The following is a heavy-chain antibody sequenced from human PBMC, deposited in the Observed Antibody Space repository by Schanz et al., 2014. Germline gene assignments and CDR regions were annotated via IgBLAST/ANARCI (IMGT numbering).Heavy chain of an antibody. CDR2: ISSSSSTR. J-gene: IGHJ4*02. CDR3: AKDITDTSGKDDY. CDR1: GFTFSSYS. Sequence: VHLLESGGGLVEPGGSLRLSCAASGFTFSSYSMNWVRQAPGKGLEWVSYISSSSSTRYYADSVKGRFTISRDNAKNTLYLQMNSLRVEDSAIYYCAKDITDTSGKDDYWGQGTLVTVSS. V-gene: IGHV3-48*01. D-gene: IGHD3-22*01.